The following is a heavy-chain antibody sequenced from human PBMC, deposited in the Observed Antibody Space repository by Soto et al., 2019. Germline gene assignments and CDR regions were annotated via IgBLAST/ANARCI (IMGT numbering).Heavy chain of an antibody. CDR2: INHSGST. J-gene: IGHJ6*03. V-gene: IGHV4-34*01. Sequence: SETLSLTCAVYGGSFSGYYWSWIRQPPGKGLEWIGEINHSGSTNYNPSLKSRVTISVDTSKNQFSLKLSSVTAADTAVYYCARGRRAAMLYYYYYMDVWGKGTTVTVSS. CDR3: ARGRRAAMLYYYYYMDV. D-gene: IGHD2-2*01. CDR1: GGSFSGYY.